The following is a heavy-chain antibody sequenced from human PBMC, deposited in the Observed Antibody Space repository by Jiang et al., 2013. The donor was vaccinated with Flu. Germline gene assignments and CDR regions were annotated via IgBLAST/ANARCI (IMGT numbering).Heavy chain of an antibody. CDR1: GGSFSGYY. Sequence: LLKPSETLSLTCAVYGGSFSGYYWSWIRQPPGKGLEWIGEINHSGSTNYNPSLKSRVTISVDTSKNQFSLKLSSVTAADTAVYYCARRLFWNHYYRPFDYWGQGTLVTVSS. V-gene: IGHV4-34*01. D-gene: IGHD1-14*01. CDR3: ARRLFWNHYYRPFDY. J-gene: IGHJ4*02. CDR2: INHSGST.